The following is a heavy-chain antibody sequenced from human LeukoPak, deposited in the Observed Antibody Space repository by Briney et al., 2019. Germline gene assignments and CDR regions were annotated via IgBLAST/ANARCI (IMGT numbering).Heavy chain of an antibody. V-gene: IGHV3-30*18. D-gene: IGHD3-9*01. J-gene: IGHJ4*02. Sequence: PERSLRLSCAASGFTFSSYGMHWVRQAPGKGLEWVAVISYDGSNKYYADSVKGRFTISRDNSKNTLYLQMNSLRADDTAVYYCAKWGDYDVLTGYYVSDFWGQGTLVTVSS. CDR1: GFTFSSYG. CDR2: ISYDGSNK. CDR3: AKWGDYDVLTGYYVSDF.